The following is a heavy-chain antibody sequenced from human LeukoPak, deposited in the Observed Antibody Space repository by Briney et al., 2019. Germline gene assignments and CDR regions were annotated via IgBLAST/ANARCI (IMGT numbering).Heavy chain of an antibody. J-gene: IGHJ3*02. CDR1: GYTFTSYY. V-gene: IGHV1-46*01. Sequence: ASVKVSCKASGYTFTSYYMHWVRQAPGQGLEWMGIINPSGVSTSYAQKFQGRVTMTRDMSTSTVYMELSSLRSEDTAVYYCARGGGYCSGGSCYWDAFDIWGQGTMVTVSS. D-gene: IGHD2-15*01. CDR3: ARGGGYCSGGSCYWDAFDI. CDR2: INPSGVST.